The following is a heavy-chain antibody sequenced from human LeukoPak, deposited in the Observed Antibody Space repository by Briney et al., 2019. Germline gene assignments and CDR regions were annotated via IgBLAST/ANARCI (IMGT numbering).Heavy chain of an antibody. V-gene: IGHV3-30-3*01. CDR1: GFTFSSYA. CDR3: ASLRYDILTGYCDY. CDR2: ISYDGSNR. D-gene: IGHD3-9*01. J-gene: IGHJ4*02. Sequence: PGGSLRLSCAASGFTFSSYAMHWVRQAPGKGLEWVAVISYDGSNRYYADSVKGRFTISRDNSKNTLYLQMNSLRAEDTAVYYCASLRYDILTGYCDYWGQGTLVTVSS.